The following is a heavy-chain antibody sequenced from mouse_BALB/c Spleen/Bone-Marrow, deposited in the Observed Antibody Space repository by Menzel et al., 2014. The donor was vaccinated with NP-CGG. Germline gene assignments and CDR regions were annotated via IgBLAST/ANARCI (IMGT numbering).Heavy chain of an antibody. V-gene: IGHV1-9*01. CDR3: ARWVPYWEVAF. CDR2: ILPGSGST. Sequence: VQLQQSGAELMKPGASVKISCKATGYTFSSYWIEWVKQRPGHGLEWIGEILPGSGSTNYNEKFKGKATFTADTSSNTAYMQLSSLTSEDSAVYYCARWVPYWEVAFWGQGTLVASYA. CDR1: GYTFSSYW. J-gene: IGHJ3*01. D-gene: IGHD4-1*01.